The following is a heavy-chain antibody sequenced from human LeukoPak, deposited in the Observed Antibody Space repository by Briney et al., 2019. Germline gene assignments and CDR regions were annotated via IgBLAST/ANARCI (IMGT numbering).Heavy chain of an antibody. CDR1: GFTFSSYW. CDR2: IKEDGSEK. Sequence: GGSLRLSCVASGFTFSSYWMSWVLQAPGKGPEWVANIKEDGSEKYYVDSLKGRFTISRDNAKNSLYLQMNSLRAEDTAVYYCARTCSGGSCNTYYYYYAMDVWGQGTTVTVSS. CDR3: ARTCSGGSCNTYYYYYAMDV. D-gene: IGHD2-15*01. V-gene: IGHV3-7*01. J-gene: IGHJ6*02.